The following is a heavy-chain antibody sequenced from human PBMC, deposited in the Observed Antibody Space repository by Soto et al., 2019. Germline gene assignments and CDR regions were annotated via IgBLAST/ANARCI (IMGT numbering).Heavy chain of an antibody. CDR1: GGSISSSSYY. CDR2: IYYSGST. Sequence: QLQLQESGPGLVKPSETLSLTCTVSGGSISSSSYYWGWIRQPPGKGLEWIGSIYYSGSTYYNPSLKSRVTISVDTSNNQFSLKLSSVTAADTAVYYCARLPGGRSESNWFDPWGQGTLVTVSS. CDR3: ARLPGGRSESNWFDP. J-gene: IGHJ5*02. D-gene: IGHD3-16*01. V-gene: IGHV4-39*01.